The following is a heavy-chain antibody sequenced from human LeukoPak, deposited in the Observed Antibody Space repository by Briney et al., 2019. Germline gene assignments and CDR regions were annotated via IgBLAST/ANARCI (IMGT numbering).Heavy chain of an antibody. J-gene: IGHJ6*03. CDR3: ARRGYSYNYDYYYYMDV. CDR2: MNPNSGNT. Sequence: ASVKVSCKASGYTFTSYDINWARQAAGQGLEWMGRMNPNSGNTDYAEKFQGRVTMTRNTSISTAYMELSSLRSEDTAVYYCARRGYSYNYDYYYYMDVWGKGTTVTVSS. V-gene: IGHV1-8*02. D-gene: IGHD5-18*01. CDR1: GYTFTSYD.